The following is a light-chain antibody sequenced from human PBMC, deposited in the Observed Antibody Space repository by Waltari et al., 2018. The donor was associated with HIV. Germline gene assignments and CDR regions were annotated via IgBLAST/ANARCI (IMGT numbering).Light chain of an antibody. J-gene: IGKJ1*01. Sequence: DIQTTQFPSSLSASVGDRVTVSCRANQTISKFLNWYQHKAGEAPNLLISSASNLHGGVPSRFGGGGSGTDFALTITTLQPEDFAVYYCQQTHSAPWTFGQGT. CDR1: QTISKF. CDR2: SAS. CDR3: QQTHSAPWT. V-gene: IGKV1-39*01.